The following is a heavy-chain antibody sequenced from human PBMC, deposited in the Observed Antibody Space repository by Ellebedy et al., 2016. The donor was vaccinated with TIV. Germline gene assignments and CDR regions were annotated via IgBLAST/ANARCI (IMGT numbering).Heavy chain of an antibody. CDR3: ARERGRESAFDI. CDR1: GDSMSTFY. CDR2: MSASGSN. D-gene: IGHD5-24*01. V-gene: IGHV4-4*07. J-gene: IGHJ3*02. Sequence: ESLKISCTVSGDSMSTFYWSWIRQPAGKELEWIGRMSASGSNNYNPSLKSRVSISVDTSKNQFSLKLSSVTAADTAVYYCARERGRESAFDIWGQGTTVTVSS.